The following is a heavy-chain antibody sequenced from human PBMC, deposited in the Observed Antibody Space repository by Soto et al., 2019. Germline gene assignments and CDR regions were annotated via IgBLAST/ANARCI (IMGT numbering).Heavy chain of an antibody. CDR1: GFTFSSYD. J-gene: IGHJ4*02. CDR3: ARSSSGWYYFDY. D-gene: IGHD6-19*01. CDR2: IGTGDDT. V-gene: IGHV3-13*01. Sequence: GGSLRLSCAASGFTFSSYDMHWVRQATGKGLEWVSTIGTGDDTYYPGSVKGRFTISRENAKNSLYLQMNSPRAGDTAVYYCARSSSGWYYFDYWGRGTLVTVSS.